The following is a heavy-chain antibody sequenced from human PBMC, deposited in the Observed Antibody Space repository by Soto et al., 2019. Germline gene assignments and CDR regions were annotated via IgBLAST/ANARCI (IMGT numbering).Heavy chain of an antibody. Sequence: NPSETLSLTCAVYGGSFSGYYWSWIRQPPGKGLEWIGEINHSGSTNYNPSLKSRVTISVDTSKNQFSLKLSSVTAADTAVYYCARGGGGGIAYPWGLPQGYNWFDPWGQGTLVTVSS. CDR3: ARGGGGGIAYPWGLPQGYNWFDP. V-gene: IGHV4-34*01. CDR1: GGSFSGYY. CDR2: INHSGST. D-gene: IGHD6-13*01. J-gene: IGHJ5*02.